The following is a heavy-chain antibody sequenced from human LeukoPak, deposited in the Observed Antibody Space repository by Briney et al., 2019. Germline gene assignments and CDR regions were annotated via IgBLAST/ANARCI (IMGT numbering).Heavy chain of an antibody. V-gene: IGHV3-21*01. Sequence: GGSLRLSCAASGFTFSSYSMNWVRQAPGKGLEWVSPISSSSSYIYYADSVKGRFTISRDNAKNSLYLQMNSLRAEDTAVYYCARLRGSYFKGPFDYWGQGTLVTVSS. CDR2: ISSSSSYI. D-gene: IGHD1-26*01. CDR1: GFTFSSYS. CDR3: ARLRGSYFKGPFDY. J-gene: IGHJ4*02.